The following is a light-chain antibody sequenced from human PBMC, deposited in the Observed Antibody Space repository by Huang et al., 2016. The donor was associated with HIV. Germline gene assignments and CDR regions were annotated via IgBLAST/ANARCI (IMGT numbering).Light chain of an antibody. Sequence: DIQMTQSPSSLSPSVGDRVTITCRASQGISNSLAWYQQKPGKAPKLLLRATSRLESGVPPRFSGSGSGTDYTLTISSLQPEDFATYYCQQYYSTPTFGQGTKVESK. CDR1: QGISNS. J-gene: IGKJ1*01. CDR2: ATS. V-gene: IGKV1-NL1*01. CDR3: QQYYSTPT.